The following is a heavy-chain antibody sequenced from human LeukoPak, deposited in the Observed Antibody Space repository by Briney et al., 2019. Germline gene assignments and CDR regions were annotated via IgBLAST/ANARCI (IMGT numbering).Heavy chain of an antibody. CDR3: ARLKFGSHYYDSSHHDAFDI. D-gene: IGHD3-22*01. CDR1: GGSISSSSYY. V-gene: IGHV4-39*01. Sequence: PSETLSLTCTVSGGSISSSSYYWGWIRQPSGKGLEWIGSIYYSGSTYYNPSLKSRVTISVDTSKNQFSLKLSSVTAADTAVYYCARLKFGSHYYDSSHHDAFDIWGQGTMVTVSS. CDR2: IYYSGST. J-gene: IGHJ3*02.